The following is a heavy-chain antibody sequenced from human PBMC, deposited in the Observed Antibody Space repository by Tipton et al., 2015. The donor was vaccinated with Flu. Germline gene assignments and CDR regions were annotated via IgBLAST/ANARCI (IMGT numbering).Heavy chain of an antibody. V-gene: IGHV1-18*03. Sequence: QSGPEVKKPGASVKVSCKASGYTFNTYGISWVRQAPGQGLEWMGWISAYTGNTNYAKHFQGRVTLTTDTSTGTAYMELRSLRSDDMAVYFCAPTPGAVADNPGYYYGMEVRGQGP. J-gene: IGHJ6*02. CDR2: ISAYTGNT. D-gene: IGHD6-19*01. CDR3: APTPGAVADNPGYYYGMEV. CDR1: GYTFNTYG.